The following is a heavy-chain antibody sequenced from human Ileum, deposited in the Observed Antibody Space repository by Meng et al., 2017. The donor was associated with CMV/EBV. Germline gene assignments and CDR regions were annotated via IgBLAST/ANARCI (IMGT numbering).Heavy chain of an antibody. CDR1: GSTFSDHY. Sequence: LSCAAPGSTFSDHYMEWIRQYPGKGLEWVGRTTNSFTTAYSASVKGRFTISRDNSKNSLYLQMNDLKSEDTALYFCVRGSGTFDYWGQGTLVTVSS. CDR2: TTNSFTT. CDR3: VRGSGTFDY. D-gene: IGHD3-10*01. J-gene: IGHJ4*02. V-gene: IGHV3-72*01.